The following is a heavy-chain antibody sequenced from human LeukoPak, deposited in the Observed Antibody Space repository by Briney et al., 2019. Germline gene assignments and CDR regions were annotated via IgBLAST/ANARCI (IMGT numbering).Heavy chain of an antibody. V-gene: IGHV4-59*08. CDR2: IYYSGST. Sequence: SETLSLTCTVSGVSMSSYYWSWIRQPPGKGLEWIGYIYYSGSTNYNPALKSRVTISVDTSKNQFSLKLSSVTAADTAVYYCARLGSYYYDSSGYYYEGYFFDYWGQGTLVTVSS. D-gene: IGHD3-22*01. CDR3: ARLGSYYYDSSGYYYEGYFFDY. J-gene: IGHJ4*02. CDR1: GVSMSSYY.